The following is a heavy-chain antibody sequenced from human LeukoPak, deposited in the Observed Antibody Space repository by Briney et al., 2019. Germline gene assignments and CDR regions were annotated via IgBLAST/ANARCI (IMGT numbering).Heavy chain of an antibody. Sequence: GGSLRLSCAASGFTFSSYAMSWARQAPGKGLEWVSAISGSGGSTYYADSVKGRFTISRDNSKNTLYLQMNSLRAEDTAVYYCARNPPTTYYYGSGSRTNYYYYYMDVWGKGTTVTISS. J-gene: IGHJ6*03. V-gene: IGHV3-23*01. D-gene: IGHD3-10*01. CDR3: ARNPPTTYYYGSGSRTNYYYYYMDV. CDR2: ISGSGGST. CDR1: GFTFSSYA.